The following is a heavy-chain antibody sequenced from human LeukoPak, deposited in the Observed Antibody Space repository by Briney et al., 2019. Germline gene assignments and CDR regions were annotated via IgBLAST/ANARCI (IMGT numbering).Heavy chain of an antibody. J-gene: IGHJ4*02. CDR3: ARVQGRLYYFDY. Sequence: PSETLSLTCHVSGYSISSGYYWGWIRQSPGKGLEWIGSIHDSGRTYYNPSLKSRVTMSVDTSKNQFSLKLSSVTAADTAVYYCARVQGRLYYFDYWGQGTLVTVSS. CDR1: GYSISSGYY. V-gene: IGHV4-38-2*02. CDR2: IHDSGRT.